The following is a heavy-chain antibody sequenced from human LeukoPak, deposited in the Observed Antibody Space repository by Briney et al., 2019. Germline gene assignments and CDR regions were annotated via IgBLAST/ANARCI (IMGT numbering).Heavy chain of an antibody. J-gene: IGHJ6*04. CDR2: IIPIFGTE. D-gene: IGHD3-9*01. Sequence: SVTVSCKASGGTFSSYAISWVRQAPGRGLEWVGGIIPIFGTENDAQKLQGRVTITADKSTSTAYMELSSLRSEDTAVYYCARDQDDILTGSMCSSGYYYYGMDVWGKGTTVTVSS. CDR3: ARDQDDILTGSMCSSGYYYYGMDV. CDR1: GGTFSSYA. V-gene: IGHV1-69*06.